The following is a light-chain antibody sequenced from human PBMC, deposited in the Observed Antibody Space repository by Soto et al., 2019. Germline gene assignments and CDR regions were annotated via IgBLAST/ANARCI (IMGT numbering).Light chain of an antibody. CDR3: HQRYSTALT. CDR2: AAS. CDR1: QGIGSY. Sequence: DIQMTQSPSSLSASVGDRVTIACRASQGIGSYLNWYLQKPGKAPKLLIYAASTLQSGVPSRFSGSGSGTDLTLIISGLQVEDFAAYCCHQRYSTALTFGGGTAV. V-gene: IGKV1-39*01. J-gene: IGKJ4*02.